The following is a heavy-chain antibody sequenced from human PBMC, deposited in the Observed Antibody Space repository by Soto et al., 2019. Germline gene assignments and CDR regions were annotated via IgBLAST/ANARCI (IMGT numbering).Heavy chain of an antibody. D-gene: IGHD5-12*01. CDR2: IYPGDSDT. V-gene: IGHV5-51*01. Sequence: GESLKISCKASGYSFTDFWIAWVRQMPGKGPEWMGLIYPGDSDTRYNPPFQGQVTISADKSVTTIYLQWSSLKASDTAMYFCATRYSGSYYFDDWGQGTQVTVSS. J-gene: IGHJ4*02. CDR1: GYSFTDFW. CDR3: ATRYSGSYYFDD.